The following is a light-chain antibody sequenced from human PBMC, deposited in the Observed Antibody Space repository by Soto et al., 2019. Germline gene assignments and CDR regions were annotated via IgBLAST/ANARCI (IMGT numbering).Light chain of an antibody. CDR1: QSVSSIS. CDR3: QQYGSSSWT. V-gene: IGKV3-20*01. J-gene: IGKJ1*01. CDR2: GAS. Sequence: EIVLTQSPGTLSLSPGERATLSCRASQSVSSISLAWYQHKPGQAPRLLIYGASSRATGIPDRFSGSGSGTDFTLTISRLEPEDFAVYYCQQYGSSSWTFGRGTTVEIK.